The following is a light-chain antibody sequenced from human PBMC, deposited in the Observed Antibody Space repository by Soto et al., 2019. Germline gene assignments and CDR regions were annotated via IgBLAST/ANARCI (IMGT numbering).Light chain of an antibody. J-gene: IGLJ2*01. CDR1: SNDVGAYDF. V-gene: IGLV2-14*01. CDR2: EVS. CDR3: SAYTTSSALVV. Sequence: QSALTQPASVSGSPGQSITISCSGTSNDVGAYDFVSWYQQHPGKAPKLMIFEVSHRPSGVSHRFSGSKSGNMSSLTISGVQAEDEADYYCSAYTTSSALVVFGGGTKLTVL.